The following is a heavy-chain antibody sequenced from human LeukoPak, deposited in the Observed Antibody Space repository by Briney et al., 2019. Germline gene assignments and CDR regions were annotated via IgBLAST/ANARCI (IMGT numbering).Heavy chain of an antibody. Sequence: GGSLRLSCAASGFTFSSYAMNWVRQAPGKGLEWVSVISGSGSSTDYADSVKGRFTISRDNSKNTLYLQMNSLRAEDTAVYYCAKSFGPVIAAAGTGADWGQGTLVTVSS. CDR2: ISGSGSST. CDR1: GFTFSSYA. CDR3: AKSFGPVIAAAGTGAD. J-gene: IGHJ4*02. D-gene: IGHD6-13*01. V-gene: IGHV3-23*01.